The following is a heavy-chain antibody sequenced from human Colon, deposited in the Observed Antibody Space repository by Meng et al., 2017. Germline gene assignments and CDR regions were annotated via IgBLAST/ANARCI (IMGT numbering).Heavy chain of an antibody. CDR1: EFTFSSYE. CDR2: ISSSGSTI. Sequence: GGSLRLSCAASEFTFSSYEMNWVRQAPGKGLEWVSYISSSGSTIYYADSVKGRFTISRDNAKNSLYLQMNSLRAEDTAVYYCARDRPDYDYVWGSYRYRMGAFDIWGQGTMVTVSS. CDR3: ARDRPDYDYVWGSYRYRMGAFDI. V-gene: IGHV3-48*03. D-gene: IGHD3-16*02. J-gene: IGHJ3*02.